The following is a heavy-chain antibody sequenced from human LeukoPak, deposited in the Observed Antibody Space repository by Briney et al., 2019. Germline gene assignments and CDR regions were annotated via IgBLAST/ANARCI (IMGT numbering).Heavy chain of an antibody. CDR3: AREDYSSWSYYFDY. Sequence: SETLSLTCTVSGGSISSNNYYWGWIRQPPGKGLEWIGSVYYSGSTYYNPSLKSRVTISVDRSKNQFSLKLSSVTAADTAVYYCAREDYSSWSYYFDYWGQGTLVTVSS. D-gene: IGHD6-13*01. CDR2: VYYSGST. CDR1: GGSISSNNYY. V-gene: IGHV4-39*07. J-gene: IGHJ4*02.